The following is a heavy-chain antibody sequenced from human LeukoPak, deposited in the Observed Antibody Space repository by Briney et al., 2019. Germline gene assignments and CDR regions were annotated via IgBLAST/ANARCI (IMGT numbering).Heavy chain of an antibody. D-gene: IGHD3-22*01. J-gene: IGHJ4*02. CDR3: ARASSGYYHFDY. V-gene: IGHV3-74*01. CDR1: GFTFSSYW. Sequence: GGSLRLSCAASGFTFSSYWMHWVRQAPGKGRVWVSRINSDGSSTSYADSVKGRFTISRDNAKSTLYLQVNSLRAEDTAVYYCARASSGYYHFDYWGQGTLVTVSS. CDR2: INSDGSST.